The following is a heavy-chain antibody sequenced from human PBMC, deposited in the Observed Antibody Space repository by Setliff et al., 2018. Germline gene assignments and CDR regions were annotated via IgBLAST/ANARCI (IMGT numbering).Heavy chain of an antibody. CDR3: AKGDTTIFGVVNIDY. V-gene: IGHV3-30*02. J-gene: IGHJ4*02. D-gene: IGHD3-3*01. CDR2: IGSKTYGGITT. CDR1: GFTFGDYT. Sequence: GGSLRLSCTTSGFTFGDYTMTWVRQAPGKGLEWVGLIGSKTYGGITTAYADSVKGRFTISRDNSKNTLYLQMNSLRAEDTAVYYCAKGDTTIFGVVNIDYWGQGTLVTVSS.